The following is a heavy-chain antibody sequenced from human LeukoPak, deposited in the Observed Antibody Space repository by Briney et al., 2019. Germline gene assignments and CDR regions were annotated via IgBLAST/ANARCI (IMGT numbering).Heavy chain of an antibody. CDR1: GGSISSSSYY. CDR3: ARRRWNPLRFDY. Sequence: SETLSLTCTVSGGSISSSSYYWGWIRQPPGKGLEWIGSIYYSGSTYYNPSLKSRVTISVDTSKNQFSLKLSSVTAADTAVYYCARRRWNPLRFDYWGQGTLVTVSS. CDR2: IYYSGST. J-gene: IGHJ4*02. V-gene: IGHV4-39*07. D-gene: IGHD1-1*01.